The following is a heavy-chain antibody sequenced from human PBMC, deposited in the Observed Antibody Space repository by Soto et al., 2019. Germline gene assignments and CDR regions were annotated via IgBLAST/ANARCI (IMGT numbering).Heavy chain of an antibody. CDR1: GFTFISYS. Sequence: GGSLRLSCAASGFTFISYSMNWVLQAPGKGLEWVSSISSSSSYIYYADSVKGRFTIARDTAKHSLYLQMNSLSAEDTAVYYCARESSGWYHDAFDIWGQGTMVTVSS. CDR2: ISSSSSYI. V-gene: IGHV3-21*01. D-gene: IGHD6-19*01. J-gene: IGHJ3*02. CDR3: ARESSGWYHDAFDI.